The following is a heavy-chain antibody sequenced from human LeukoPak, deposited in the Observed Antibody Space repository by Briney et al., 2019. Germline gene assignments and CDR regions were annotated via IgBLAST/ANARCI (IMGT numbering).Heavy chain of an antibody. CDR2: IYSGGST. D-gene: IGHD3-9*01. CDR1: EFTVSSNY. CDR3: ARVGYDILTGYWGYGMDV. J-gene: IGHJ6*02. V-gene: IGHV3-53*01. Sequence: GGSLRLSCAASEFTVSSNYMSWVRQAPGKGLERVSVIYSGGSTYYADSVKGRFTISRDNSKNTLYLQMNSLRAEDTAVYYCARVGYDILTGYWGYGMDVWGQGTTVTVSS.